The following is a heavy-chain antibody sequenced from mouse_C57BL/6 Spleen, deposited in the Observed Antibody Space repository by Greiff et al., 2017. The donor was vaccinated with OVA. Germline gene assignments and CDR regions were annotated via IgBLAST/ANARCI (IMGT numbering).Heavy chain of an antibody. CDR1: GYSITSGYY. J-gene: IGHJ3*01. CDR2: ISYDGSN. V-gene: IGHV3-6*01. D-gene: IGHD2-2*01. Sequence: EVKLVESGPGLVKPSQSLSLTCSVTGYSITSGYYWNWLRQFPGNKLEWMGYISYDGSNNYNPSLKNRISITRDTSKNQFFLKLNSVTTEDTATYYCASMVTTPGFAYWGQGTLVTVSA. CDR3: ASMVTTPGFAY.